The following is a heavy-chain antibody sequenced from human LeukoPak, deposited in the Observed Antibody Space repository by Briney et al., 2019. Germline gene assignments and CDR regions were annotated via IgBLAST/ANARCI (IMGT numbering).Heavy chain of an antibody. CDR1: GGSISSSSYY. J-gene: IGHJ1*01. D-gene: IGHD6-13*01. CDR3: ARDLEQQPPRMKNSYFQH. Sequence: SETLSLTCTVSGGSISSSSYYWGWIRQPPGKGLDWIGSIYYSGSTYYNPSLKSRVTISVDTSKNQFSLKLSSVTAAYTAVYYCARDLEQQPPRMKNSYFQHWGLGTLVTVSS. CDR2: IYYSGST. V-gene: IGHV4-39*07.